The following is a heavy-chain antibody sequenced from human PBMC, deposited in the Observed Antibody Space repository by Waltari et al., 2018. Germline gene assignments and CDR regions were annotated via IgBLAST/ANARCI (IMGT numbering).Heavy chain of an antibody. CDR2: ICHSGST. J-gene: IGHJ4*02. CDR1: GGSISSGGYS. CDR3: ARGVSGCSSSTCYTGYFDY. D-gene: IGHD2-2*02. Sequence: QLQLQGSGSGLVKPSQTLSLTCAVSGGSISSGGYSWSWIRQPLGKGLEWIGDICHSGSTNYSPSLKSRVTISVDRSKKQFSLKLNSVTAADTAVYYCARGVSGCSSSTCYTGYFDYWGQGTLVTVSS. V-gene: IGHV4-30-2*01.